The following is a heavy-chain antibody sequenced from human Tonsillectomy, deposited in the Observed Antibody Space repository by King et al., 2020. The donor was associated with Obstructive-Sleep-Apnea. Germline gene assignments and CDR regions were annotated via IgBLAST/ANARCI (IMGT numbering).Heavy chain of an antibody. D-gene: IGHD2-15*01. CDR1: GFSLSNARMG. J-gene: IGHJ6*02. CDR3: ARVECSGRGCHSSDYGMDV. Sequence: TLKESGPVLVKPTETLTLTCTVSGFSLSNARMGVNWIRQPPGKALEWLAHIFPNDEKSYSTSLKSRLTISKDTSKSQVVLTMSNMDPVDTATYYCARVECSGRGCHSSDYGMDVWGQGTTVTVSS. CDR2: IFPNDEK. V-gene: IGHV2-26*01.